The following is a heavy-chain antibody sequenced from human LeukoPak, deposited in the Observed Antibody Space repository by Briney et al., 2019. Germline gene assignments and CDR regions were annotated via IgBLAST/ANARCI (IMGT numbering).Heavy chain of an antibody. V-gene: IGHV1-24*01. D-gene: IGHD2-2*02. CDR3: ATQGSRHCSSTSCYIFDAFDI. CDR2: FDPEDGET. Sequence: ASVKVSCKVPGYTLTELSMHWVRQAPGKELEWMVGFDPEDGETIYAQKFQGRVTMTEDTSTDTAYMELSSLRSEDTAVYYWATQGSRHCSSTSCYIFDAFDIWGQGTMVTVSS. CDR1: GYTLTELS. J-gene: IGHJ3*02.